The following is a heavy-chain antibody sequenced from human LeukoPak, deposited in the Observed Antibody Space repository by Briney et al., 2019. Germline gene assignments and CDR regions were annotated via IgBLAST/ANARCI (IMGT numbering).Heavy chain of an antibody. CDR2: IYYSGST. CDR1: GGSISSYY. V-gene: IGHV4-59*08. D-gene: IGHD6-13*01. CDR3: ARHQSQYMAAGFDY. Sequence: PSETLSLTCTVSGGSISSYYWSWIRQPPGKGLEWIGYIYYSGSTNYNPSLKSRVTISVDTSKNQFSLKLSSVTAADTAVYYCARHQSQYMAAGFDYWGQGTLVTVSS. J-gene: IGHJ4*02.